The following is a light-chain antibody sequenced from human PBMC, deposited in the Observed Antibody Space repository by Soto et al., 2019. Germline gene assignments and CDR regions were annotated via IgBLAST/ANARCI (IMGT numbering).Light chain of an antibody. CDR1: RGIDDR. Sequence: DIQMTQSPSSLSASVGDRVTITCRASRGIDDRLAWYQQKPGKAPKLLIYKAPSLESGVPSRFSGSGFGTEFILTISSLQPDDFATYYCQQYESYWTFGQGTKVDI. J-gene: IGKJ1*01. V-gene: IGKV1-5*03. CDR3: QQYESYWT. CDR2: KAP.